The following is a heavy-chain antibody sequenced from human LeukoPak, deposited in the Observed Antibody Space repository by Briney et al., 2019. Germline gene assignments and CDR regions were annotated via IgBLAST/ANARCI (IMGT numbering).Heavy chain of an antibody. CDR2: INPNSGGT. D-gene: IGHD6-6*01. Sequence: GASVKVSCKASGYTFTGYYMHWVRQAPGQGLEWMGWINPNSGGTNYAQKFQGRVTMTRDTSISTAYMELSRLRSDDTAVYYCAKEAARPVYYFDYWGQGTLVAVSS. J-gene: IGHJ4*02. V-gene: IGHV1-2*02. CDR3: AKEAARPVYYFDY. CDR1: GYTFTGYY.